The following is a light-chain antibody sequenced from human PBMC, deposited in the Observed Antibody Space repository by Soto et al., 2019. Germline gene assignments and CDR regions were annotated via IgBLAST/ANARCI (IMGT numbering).Light chain of an antibody. Sequence: IVLTKSPATLSVSPGERATLSCRASQSVNQKLGWYQQKPGQAPRLLIYVASYRATGIPARFSGSGSGTGYTLTISNLQAEDFAVYYCQQFNNWPHTFGQGTRLEIK. CDR1: QSVNQK. J-gene: IGKJ5*01. V-gene: IGKV3-15*01. CDR3: QQFNNWPHT. CDR2: VAS.